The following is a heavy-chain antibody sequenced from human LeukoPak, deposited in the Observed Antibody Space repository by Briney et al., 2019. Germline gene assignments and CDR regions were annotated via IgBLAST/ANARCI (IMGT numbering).Heavy chain of an antibody. CDR1: GFTFSNYD. J-gene: IGHJ3*02. CDR3: ARAARYYGSSGADAFDI. D-gene: IGHD3-22*01. V-gene: IGHV3-13*01. Sequence: GGSLTLSCAASGFTFSNYDMHWVRQAPGKGLEWVSGICTAGDTHYPHSVKRRFTISRENAKNSLYLQMNSLRVGDTAMYYCARAARYYGSSGADAFDIWGQGTMVTVS. CDR2: ICTAGDT.